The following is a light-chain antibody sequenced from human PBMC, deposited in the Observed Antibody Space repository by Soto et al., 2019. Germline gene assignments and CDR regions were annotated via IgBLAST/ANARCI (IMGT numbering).Light chain of an antibody. CDR1: SSDVGRYNY. V-gene: IGLV2-14*01. CDR2: EVS. CDR3: SSFASGSTLYV. J-gene: IGLJ1*01. Sequence: SALTQPASVSGSPGQSITISCTGSSSDVGRYNYVSWYQHHPGKAPKLMIYEVSNRPSGVSNRFSGSKSGNTASLTISGLQAEDEADHHCSSFASGSTLYVFGTGTKVTVL.